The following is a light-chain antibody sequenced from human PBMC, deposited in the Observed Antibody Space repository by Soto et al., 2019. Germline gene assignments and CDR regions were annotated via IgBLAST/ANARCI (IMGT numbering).Light chain of an antibody. J-gene: IGKJ5*01. CDR3: QQRSNWPPIT. Sequence: EIVLTQSPGTLSLSPGERATLSCRASQSVISNYLAWYQQKPGQPPRLLIYGASTRATGIPDRFSGSGSGTDFTLTINSLEPEDFSVYYCQQRSNWPPITFGQGTRLEIK. V-gene: IGKV3D-20*02. CDR1: QSVISNY. CDR2: GAS.